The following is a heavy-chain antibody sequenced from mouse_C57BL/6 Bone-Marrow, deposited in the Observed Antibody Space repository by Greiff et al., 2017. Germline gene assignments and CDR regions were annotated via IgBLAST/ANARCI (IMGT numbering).Heavy chain of an antibody. CDR2: IWRGGST. CDR3: ASFWYFDV. V-gene: IGHV2-2*01. CDR1: GFSLTSYG. J-gene: IGHJ1*03. Sequence: VKVVESGPGLVQPSQSLSITCTVSGFSLTSYGVHWVRQSPGKGLEWLGVIWRGGSTDYNAAFISSLSISKDNSKSQVFFKMTSLQADDTAIYYCASFWYFDVWGTGTTVTVSS.